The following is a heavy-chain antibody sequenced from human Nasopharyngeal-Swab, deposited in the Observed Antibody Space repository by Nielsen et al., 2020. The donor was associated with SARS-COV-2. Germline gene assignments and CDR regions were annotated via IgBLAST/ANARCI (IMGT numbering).Heavy chain of an antibody. Sequence: ASVKVSCEASGYTFTGYYMHWVRQAPGQGLEWMGWINPNSGGTNYAQKFQGWVTMTRDTSISTAYMELSRLRSEDTAVYYCARGISLYYYYYMDVWGKGTTVTVSS. CDR2: INPNSGGT. CDR3: ARGISLYYYYYMDV. D-gene: IGHD3-3*02. V-gene: IGHV1-2*04. CDR1: GYTFTGYY. J-gene: IGHJ6*03.